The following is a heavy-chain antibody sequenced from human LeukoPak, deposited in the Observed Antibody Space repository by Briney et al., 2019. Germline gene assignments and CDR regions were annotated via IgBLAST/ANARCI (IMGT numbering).Heavy chain of an antibody. CDR1: GGSISSSSYY. D-gene: IGHD6-19*01. CDR2: IYYSGST. J-gene: IGHJ4*02. Sequence: SETLSFTCTVSGGSISSSSYYWGWIRQPPGKGLEWIGSIYYSGSTYYNPSLKSRVTISVDTSKNQFSLKLSSVTAADTAVYYCARVVAVAGTFDWGQGTLVTVSS. CDR3: ARVVAVAGTFD. V-gene: IGHV4-39*07.